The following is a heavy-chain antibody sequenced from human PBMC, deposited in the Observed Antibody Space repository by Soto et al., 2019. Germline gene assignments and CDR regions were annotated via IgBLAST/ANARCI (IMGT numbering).Heavy chain of an antibody. CDR3: ARDRRLAAAGDYGMDV. Sequence: QVQLVQSGAEVKKPGASVKVSCKASGYTFTSYGISWVRQAPGQGLEWMGWISAYNGNTNYAQKLQGRVTMTTDTSTSTAYKELRSLRSDDTAVYYCARDRRLAAAGDYGMDVWGQGTTVTVSS. CDR2: ISAYNGNT. CDR1: GYTFTSYG. V-gene: IGHV1-18*01. D-gene: IGHD6-13*01. J-gene: IGHJ6*02.